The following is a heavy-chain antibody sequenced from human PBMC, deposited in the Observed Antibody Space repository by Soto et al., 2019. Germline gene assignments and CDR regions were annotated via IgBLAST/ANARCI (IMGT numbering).Heavy chain of an antibody. CDR2: IYYSGST. D-gene: IGHD1-26*01. J-gene: IGHJ5*02. CDR1: GGSISSGDYY. V-gene: IGHV4-30-4*01. Sequence: KASETLSLTCTVSGGSISSGDYYWSWIRQPPGKGLEWIGYIYYSGSTYYNPSLKSRVTISVDTSKNQFSLKLSSVTAADTAVYYCARELVGAINWFDPWGQGTLVTVSP. CDR3: ARELVGAINWFDP.